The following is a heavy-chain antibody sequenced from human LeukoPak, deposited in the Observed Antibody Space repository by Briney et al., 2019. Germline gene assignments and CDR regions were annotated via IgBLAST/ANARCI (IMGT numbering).Heavy chain of an antibody. J-gene: IGHJ4*02. CDR2: IYTSGST. CDR1: GGSISSYY. Sequence: PSETLSLTCTVSGGSISSYYWSWIRQPAGKGLEWIGRIYTSGSTNYNPSLKSRVTMSVDTSKNQLSLKLSSVTAADTAVYYCARRRLYDYVWGSYRYTFGYFDYWGQGTLVTVSS. CDR3: ARRRLYDYVWGSYRYTFGYFDY. V-gene: IGHV4-4*07. D-gene: IGHD3-16*02.